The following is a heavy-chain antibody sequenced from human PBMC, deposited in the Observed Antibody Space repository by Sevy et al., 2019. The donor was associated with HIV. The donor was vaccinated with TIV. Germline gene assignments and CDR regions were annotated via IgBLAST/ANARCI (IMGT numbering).Heavy chain of an antibody. CDR2: IYSGGRT. CDR1: GFTVSSDY. D-gene: IGHD3-16*01. Sequence: GGSLRLSCAASGFTVSSDYMSWVRQAPGKGLECVSVIYSGGRTHYADSGKGGFTISRDNPKNTVHLQMNSLRVEDTAVYFCARISDSTAYPDAFDIWGHGTMVTVSS. CDR3: ARISDSTAYPDAFDI. J-gene: IGHJ3*02. V-gene: IGHV3-53*01.